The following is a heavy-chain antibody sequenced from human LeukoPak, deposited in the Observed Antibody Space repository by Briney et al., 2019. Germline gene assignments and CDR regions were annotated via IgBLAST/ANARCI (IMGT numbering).Heavy chain of an antibody. J-gene: IGHJ5*02. CDR1: GFTFNNYA. D-gene: IGHD5-12*01. CDR2: IKQDGSEK. CDR3: ARSGYNRFDP. V-gene: IGHV3-7*03. Sequence: GGSLRLSCAASGFTFNNYAMSWVRQAPGKGLEWVANIKQDGSEKYYVDSVKGRFTISRDNSKNMLYLQMNSLRAEDTAVYYCARSGYNRFDPWGQGTLVTVSS.